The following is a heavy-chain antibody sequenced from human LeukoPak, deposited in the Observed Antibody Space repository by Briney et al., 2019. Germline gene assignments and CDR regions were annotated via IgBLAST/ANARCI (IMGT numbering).Heavy chain of an antibody. CDR3: ARGATSTNWFDP. CDR2: INHSGST. Sequence: PSETLSLTCAVYGGSFSGYYWSWIRQPPGKGLEWIGEINHSGSTTYNPSLKSRVTISVDTSKNQFSLKLNSMTAADTAVYYCARGATSTNWFDPWGQGALVTVSS. CDR1: GGSFSGYY. J-gene: IGHJ5*02. V-gene: IGHV4-34*01.